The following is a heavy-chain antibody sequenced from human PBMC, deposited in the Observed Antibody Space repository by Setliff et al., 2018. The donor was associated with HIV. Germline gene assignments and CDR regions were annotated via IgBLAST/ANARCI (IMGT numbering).Heavy chain of an antibody. V-gene: IGHV1-18*01. D-gene: IGHD4-17*01. J-gene: IGHJ6*03. Sequence: ASVKVSCKGSGYIFNSYGMSWVRQAPGQGLEWMGWISGYSGNTNVAQKFQGRLIMTTDTSTTTVYMELRSLRSDDTAVYFCARGTTATDYYYYMDVWGKGTSVTVSS. CDR1: GYIFNSYG. CDR2: ISGYSGNT. CDR3: ARGTTATDYYYYMDV.